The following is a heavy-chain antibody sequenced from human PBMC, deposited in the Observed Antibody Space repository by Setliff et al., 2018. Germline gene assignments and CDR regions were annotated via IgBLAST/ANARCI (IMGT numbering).Heavy chain of an antibody. J-gene: IGHJ6*02. CDR3: ARSAGYSSSWYNYYYGMDV. V-gene: IGHV4-39*07. Sequence: SETLSFTCTVSGGSISSSYYYWGWIRQPPGKGLEWIGSIYYSGSTYYNPSLKSRVTISVDTSKNQFSLKLSSVTAADTAVYYCARSAGYSSSWYNYYYGMDVWGQGTTVTVSS. D-gene: IGHD6-13*01. CDR1: GGSISSSYYY. CDR2: IYYSGST.